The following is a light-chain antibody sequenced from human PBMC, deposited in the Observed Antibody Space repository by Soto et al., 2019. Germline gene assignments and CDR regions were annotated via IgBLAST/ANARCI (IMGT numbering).Light chain of an antibody. CDR1: SGHSSYA. CDR2: VNSDGSH. J-gene: IGLJ3*02. Sequence: QSVLTQSPSASASLGASVKHTCTLSSGHSSYAIAWHQQQPEKGPRYLMKVNSDGSHSKGDGIPDRFSGSSSGAERYLTISSLQSEDEADYYCQTWGTGPWVFGGGTKLTVL. CDR3: QTWGTGPWV. V-gene: IGLV4-69*01.